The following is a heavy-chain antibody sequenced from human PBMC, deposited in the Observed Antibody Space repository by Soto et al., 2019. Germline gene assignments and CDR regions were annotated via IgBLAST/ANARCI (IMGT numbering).Heavy chain of an antibody. D-gene: IGHD3-10*01. CDR1: GGSISSSNW. J-gene: IGHJ4*02. CDR3: ARRWGEGRVDY. V-gene: IGHV4-4*02. Sequence: QVQLQESGPGLVKPSGTLSLTCAVSGGSISSSNWWSWVRQPPGKGLEWIGEIYHSGNTNYNPSRKRRVNMAVDTARNQFSLKLSSVTAADTAVYYCARRWGEGRVDYWGQGTLVTVSS. CDR2: IYHSGNT.